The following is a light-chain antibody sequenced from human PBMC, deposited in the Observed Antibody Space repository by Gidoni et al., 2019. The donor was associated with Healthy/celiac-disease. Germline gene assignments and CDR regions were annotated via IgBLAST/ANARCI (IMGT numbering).Light chain of an antibody. CDR1: QSISSY. V-gene: IGKV1-39*01. Sequence: DIQMTQSPSSLSASVGDRVTITCRASQSISSYLNWYQRKPGKAPKLLIYAASSLQSGVPLRFSGSGSGTDFTLTISSLQPEDFATYYCQQSYSTPVTFGQGTRLEIK. CDR2: AAS. J-gene: IGKJ5*01. CDR3: QQSYSTPVT.